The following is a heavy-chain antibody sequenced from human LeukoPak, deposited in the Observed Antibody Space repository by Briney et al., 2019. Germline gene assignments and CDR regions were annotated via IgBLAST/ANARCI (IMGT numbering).Heavy chain of an antibody. V-gene: IGHV3-53*01. J-gene: IGHJ4*02. CDR2: IYSGGST. CDR1: GFTVSSNY. CDR3: AKDKSYYYDSGSYGLDY. D-gene: IGHD3-10*01. Sequence: PGGSLRLSCAASGFTVSSNYMSWVRQAPGKGLEWVSVIYSGGSTYYADSVKGRFTISRDNSKNTLYLQMNSLRAEDTAVYYCAKDKSYYYDSGSYGLDYWGQGTLVTVSS.